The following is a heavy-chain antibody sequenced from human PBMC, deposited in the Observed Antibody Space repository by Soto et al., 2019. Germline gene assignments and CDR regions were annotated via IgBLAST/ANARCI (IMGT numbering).Heavy chain of an antibody. CDR3: AAGEASSRNLAPYYLDF. CDR1: GGSMRNYF. D-gene: IGHD6-13*01. V-gene: IGHV4-59*01. J-gene: IGHJ4*02. Sequence: SETLSLTCTVSGGSMRNYFWTWIRQPPGKGLEWIGYIHYSGTTSFFPSYNPPLRSRVTISEDTSKNQFSLKLLSVTTADTAVYFCAAGEASSRNLAPYYLDFWGQGTLVTV. CDR2: IHYSGTT.